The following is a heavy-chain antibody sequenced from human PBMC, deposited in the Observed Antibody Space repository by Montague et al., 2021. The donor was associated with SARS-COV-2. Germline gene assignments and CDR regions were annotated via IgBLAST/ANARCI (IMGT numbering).Heavy chain of an antibody. J-gene: IGHJ4*01. Sequence: SETLSLTCGVSGGSVSSSSYDWGWIRQPPGKGLEWIGTVSDSGXTSYXXXXKGRVTISVDTPKNQFSLKLSSVTAADTTVYYCAGSLTGNQERGDYWGHGTLVTVSS. V-gene: IGHV4-39*07. CDR3: AGSLTGNQERGDY. CDR1: GGSVSSSSYD. CDR2: VSDSGXT. D-gene: IGHD3-9*01.